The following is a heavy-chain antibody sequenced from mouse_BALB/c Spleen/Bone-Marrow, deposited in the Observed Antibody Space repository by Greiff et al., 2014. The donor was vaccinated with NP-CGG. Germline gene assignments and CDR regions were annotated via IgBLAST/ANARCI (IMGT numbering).Heavy chain of an antibody. J-gene: IGHJ2*01. CDR2: IDPANGNT. D-gene: IGHD1-1*01. V-gene: IGHV14-3*02. Sequence: VQLQQSGAELVKPGASVKLSCTASGFNIKDTYMHWVKQRPEQGLEWIGRIDPANGNTKYDPKFPGKATITADTSSNTAYLQLSSLTSEDTTVYYGARYYYGSSYFDYWGQGTTLTVSS. CDR1: GFNIKDTY. CDR3: ARYYYGSSYFDY.